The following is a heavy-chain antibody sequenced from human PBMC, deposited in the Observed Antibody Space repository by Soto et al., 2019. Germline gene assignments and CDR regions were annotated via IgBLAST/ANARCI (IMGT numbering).Heavy chain of an antibody. CDR1: GGSISSYY. CDR3: ARGGSGHSILGRFDY. V-gene: IGHV4-59*08. CDR2: IYYSGST. Sequence: SETLSLTCTVSGGSISSYYWSWIRQPPGKGLEWIGYIYYSGSTNYNPSLKSRVTISVDTSKNQFSLKLSSVTAADTAVYYCARGGSGHSILGRFDYWGQGTLVTVSS. D-gene: IGHD3-16*01. J-gene: IGHJ4*02.